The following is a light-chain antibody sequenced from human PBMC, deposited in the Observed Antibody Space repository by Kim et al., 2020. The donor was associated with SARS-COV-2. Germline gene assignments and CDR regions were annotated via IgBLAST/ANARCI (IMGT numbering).Light chain of an antibody. CDR1: QSVSSSY. CDR2: DAS. Sequence: EIVLTQSPGTLSLSPGERATLSCRASQSVSSSYLAWYQQKPGQAPRLLIYDASSRATGIPDRFSGSGSGTDFTLTISRLGPEDFAVYYCQRYVSSPWTFGQGTKVDIK. V-gene: IGKV3-20*01. J-gene: IGKJ1*01. CDR3: QRYVSSPWT.